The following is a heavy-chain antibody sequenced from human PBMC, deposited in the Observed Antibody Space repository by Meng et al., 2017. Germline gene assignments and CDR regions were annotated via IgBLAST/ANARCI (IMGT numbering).Heavy chain of an antibody. J-gene: IGHJ4*02. CDR1: VGSISSGDYY. CDR3: ARGGGVEIDY. CDR2: IYYSGST. Sequence: QVQLQESGPGLVKPSQTLSLTCTVSVGSISSGDYYWSWICQPPGKGLEGIGYIYYSGSTYYKPSLKSRVTISVDTSKNQFSLKLSSVTAADTAVYYCARGGGVEIDYWGQGTLVTVSS. D-gene: IGHD5-24*01. V-gene: IGHV4-30-4*01.